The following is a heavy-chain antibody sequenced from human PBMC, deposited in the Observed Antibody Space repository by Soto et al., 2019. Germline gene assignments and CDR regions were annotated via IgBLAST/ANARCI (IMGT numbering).Heavy chain of an antibody. J-gene: IGHJ4*02. Sequence: SETLSLTCTVSGGSISSYYWSWIRQHPGKGLEWIGSIYYSGSTYYNPSLKSRVTISVDTSKNQFSLKLSSVTAADTAVYYCARPGNYGSGSYLYYLDYWGQGTLVTVSS. CDR2: IYYSGST. CDR1: GGSISSYY. CDR3: ARPGNYGSGSYLYYLDY. D-gene: IGHD3-10*01. V-gene: IGHV4-59*05.